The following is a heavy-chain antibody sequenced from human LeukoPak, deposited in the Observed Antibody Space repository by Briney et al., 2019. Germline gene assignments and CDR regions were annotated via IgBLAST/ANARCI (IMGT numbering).Heavy chain of an antibody. CDR2: IWYDGSNK. D-gene: IGHD3-22*01. CDR1: GFTFSSCE. Sequence: PGGSLRLSCAASGFTFSSCEMNWDRQAPGKGLEWVAVIWYDGSNKYYADSVKGRLTISRDNSKNTLYLQMNSLRAEDTAVYYCARDKPPPYYYDSSGIFDYWGQGTLVTVSS. J-gene: IGHJ4*02. V-gene: IGHV3-33*08. CDR3: ARDKPPPYYYDSSGIFDY.